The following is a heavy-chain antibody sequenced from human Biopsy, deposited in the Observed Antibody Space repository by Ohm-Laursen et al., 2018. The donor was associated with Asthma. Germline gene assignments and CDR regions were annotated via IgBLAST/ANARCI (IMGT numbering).Heavy chain of an antibody. CDR1: GYTFTSYA. D-gene: IGHD4-17*01. J-gene: IGHJ4*02. CDR3: ARARYGDLHDY. Sequence: GSSVKVSCKASGYTFTSYAMHWVRQAPGQRLEWMGWINAGNGNTKYSQKFQGRVTITRDTSASTAYMEMSSLRSEDTAVYYCARARYGDLHDYWGQGTLVTVSS. V-gene: IGHV1-3*01. CDR2: INAGNGNT.